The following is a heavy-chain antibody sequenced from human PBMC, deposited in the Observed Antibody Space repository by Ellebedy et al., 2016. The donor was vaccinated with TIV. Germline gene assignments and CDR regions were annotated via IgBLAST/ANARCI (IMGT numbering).Heavy chain of an antibody. CDR3: ARDLIEAGRGIVLIPFYYYYGMDV. CDR1: GFIVSRSY. Sequence: GGSLRLXXAASGFIVSRSYMSWVRQAPGKGLEWVSVIYSGGSTYYADSVKGRFTISRDNSKNTLYLQMNSLRAEDTAVYYCARDLIEAGRGIVLIPFYYYYGMDVWGQGTTVTVSS. CDR2: IYSGGST. V-gene: IGHV3-53*05. D-gene: IGHD2-8*01. J-gene: IGHJ6*02.